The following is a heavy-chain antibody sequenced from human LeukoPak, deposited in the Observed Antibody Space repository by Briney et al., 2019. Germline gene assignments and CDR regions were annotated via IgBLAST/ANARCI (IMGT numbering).Heavy chain of an antibody. Sequence: SVKVSCKASGGTFSSYAISWVRQAPGQGLEWMGRIIPILGIANYAQKFQGRVTITADKSTSTAYMELSGLRSEDTAVYYCANNVDFWSGYWVYWGQGTLVTVSS. V-gene: IGHV1-69*04. CDR2: IIPILGIA. CDR1: GGTFSSYA. J-gene: IGHJ4*02. CDR3: ANNVDFWSGYWVY. D-gene: IGHD3-3*01.